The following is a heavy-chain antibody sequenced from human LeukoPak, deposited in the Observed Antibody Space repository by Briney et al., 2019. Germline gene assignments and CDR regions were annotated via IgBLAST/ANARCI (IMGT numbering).Heavy chain of an antibody. V-gene: IGHV3-30*18. CDR2: ISYDGSNK. Sequence: GGSLRLSCAASGFTFSSYGMHWVRQAPGKGLEWVAVISYDGSNKYYADSVKGRFTISRDNSKNTLYLQMNSLRAEDTAVYYCAKTLRVGYYYYYMDVWAKGTTVTVSS. D-gene: IGHD1-26*01. CDR1: GFTFSSYG. J-gene: IGHJ6*03. CDR3: AKTLRVGYYYYYMDV.